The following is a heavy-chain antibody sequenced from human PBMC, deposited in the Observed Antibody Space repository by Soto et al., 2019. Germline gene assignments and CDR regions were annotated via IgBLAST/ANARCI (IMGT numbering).Heavy chain of an antibody. CDR3: AKDQGGGYSLEGDYYGMDV. CDR1: GFTFSSYG. V-gene: IGHV3-30*18. D-gene: IGHD5-18*01. J-gene: IGHJ6*02. Sequence: PGGSLRLSCAASGFTFSSYGMHWVRQAPGKGLEWVAVISYDGSNKYYADSVKGRFTISRDNSKNTLYLQMNSLRAEDTAVYYCAKDQGGGYSLEGDYYGMDVWGQGTTVTVSS. CDR2: ISYDGSNK.